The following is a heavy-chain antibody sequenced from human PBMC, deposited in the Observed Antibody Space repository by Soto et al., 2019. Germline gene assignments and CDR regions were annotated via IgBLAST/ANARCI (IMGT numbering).Heavy chain of an antibody. V-gene: IGHV3-48*02. Sequence: GGSLRLSCAASGFTFGSYSMNWVRQAPGKGLEWVSYISSSSSTIYYADSVKGRFTISRDNAKNSLYLQMNSLRDEDTAVYYCAREPRYYYDSSGYLNWFDPWGQGT. D-gene: IGHD3-22*01. J-gene: IGHJ5*02. CDR1: GFTFGSYS. CDR2: ISSSSSTI. CDR3: AREPRYYYDSSGYLNWFDP.